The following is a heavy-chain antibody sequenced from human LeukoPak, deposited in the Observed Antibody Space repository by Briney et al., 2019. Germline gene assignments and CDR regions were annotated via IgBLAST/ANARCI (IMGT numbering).Heavy chain of an antibody. Sequence: SETLSLTCTVSGGSVSSGSYYWSWIRQPPGKGLEWIGYIYYSGSTNYNPSLKSRVTISVDTSKNQFSLKLSSVTAADTAVYYCAREYCNGGSCQFDYWGQGTLVTVSS. CDR2: IYYSGST. D-gene: IGHD2-15*01. V-gene: IGHV4-61*01. CDR3: AREYCNGGSCQFDY. J-gene: IGHJ4*02. CDR1: GGSVSSGSYY.